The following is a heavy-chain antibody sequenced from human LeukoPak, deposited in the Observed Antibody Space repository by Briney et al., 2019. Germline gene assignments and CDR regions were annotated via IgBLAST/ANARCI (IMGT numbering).Heavy chain of an antibody. Sequence: SETLSLTCTASGASISSYYWSWIRQPPGKGLEWIGDIYYSGSIKYNPSLKSRVTMSVDTSKNQFSLKLSSVTAADTAIYYCARENPSGYYNRPIDYWGQGTLVTVSS. CDR2: IYYSGSI. D-gene: IGHD3-22*01. CDR3: ARENPSGYYNRPIDY. CDR1: GASISSYY. V-gene: IGHV4-59*01. J-gene: IGHJ4*02.